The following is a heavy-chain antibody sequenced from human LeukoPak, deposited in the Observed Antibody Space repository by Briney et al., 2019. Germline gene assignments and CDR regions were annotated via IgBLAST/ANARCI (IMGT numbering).Heavy chain of an antibody. J-gene: IGHJ3*02. CDR3: ARDREHSSSWYGENAFDI. D-gene: IGHD6-13*01. Sequence: SQTLSLTCAISGDSVSSNSAAWNWIRQSPSRGLEWLGRTYYRSKWYNDYAVSVKSRITINPDTSKNQFSLQLNSVTPEDTAVYYCARDREHSSSWYGENAFDIWGQGTTVTVSS. CDR2: TYYRSKWYN. V-gene: IGHV6-1*01. CDR1: GDSVSSNSAA.